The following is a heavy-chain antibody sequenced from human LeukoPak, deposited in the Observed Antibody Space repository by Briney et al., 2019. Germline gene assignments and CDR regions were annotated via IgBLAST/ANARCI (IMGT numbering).Heavy chain of an antibody. Sequence: GVSLRLSCAASGFPFSSYWMSWVRQAPGKGLEWVANIKQGGSEKYYVDSGKGRFTISRDNAKNSLYLQMNRLRAEETAVYYCARDRYYYGSGSYYDYWGQGTLVTVSS. J-gene: IGHJ4*02. CDR2: IKQGGSEK. CDR3: ARDRYYYGSGSYYDY. D-gene: IGHD3-10*01. CDR1: GFPFSSYW. V-gene: IGHV3-7*01.